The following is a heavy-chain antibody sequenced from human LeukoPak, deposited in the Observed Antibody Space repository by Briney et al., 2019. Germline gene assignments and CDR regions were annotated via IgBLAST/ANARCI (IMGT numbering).Heavy chain of an antibody. D-gene: IGHD6-19*01. J-gene: IGHJ4*02. V-gene: IGHV1-2*02. CDR1: GYIFFVYY. CDR3: ARTGFTSGWGFDY. CDR2: IDTFSGRT. Sequence: ASVKVSCKASGYIFFVYYVHWVRRAPGQGLEWMGYIDTFSGRTNYAQKLRGRITLTRETPIRTLYMDLSSLTPDDTAVYYCARTGFTSGWGFDYWGQGSLVTVAS.